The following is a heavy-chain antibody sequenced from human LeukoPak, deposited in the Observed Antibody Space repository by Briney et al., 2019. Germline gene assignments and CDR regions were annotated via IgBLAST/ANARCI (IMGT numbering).Heavy chain of an antibody. J-gene: IGHJ4*02. D-gene: IGHD6-13*01. CDR2: ISAYTGNT. V-gene: IGHV1-18*01. CDR3: ARVGSAAVGKHVLDY. CDR1: GYTFTTYG. Sequence: ASVKVSCKASGYTFTTYGMSWVRQAPGQGLEWMGWISAYTGNTNYGQTVQGRVTMTTDTSTSTAYMELRSLRSDDTAVYYCARVGSAAVGKHVLDYWGQGTLVTVPS.